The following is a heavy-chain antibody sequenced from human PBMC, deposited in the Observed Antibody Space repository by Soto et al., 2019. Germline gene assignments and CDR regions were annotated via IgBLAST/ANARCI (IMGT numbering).Heavy chain of an antibody. J-gene: IGHJ5*02. V-gene: IGHV4-38-2*01. D-gene: IGHD6-13*01. Sequence: SETLSLTCAVSGYSISSGHYWGWIRQPPGKGLEWIGSIYHSGTTYYNPSLKNRVTISLDTSKNQVSLRLNSGTAADSAVYYCARSPYSSSWYAGSWGQGTLVTVS. CDR3: ARSPYSSSWYAGS. CDR1: GYSISSGHY. CDR2: IYHSGTT.